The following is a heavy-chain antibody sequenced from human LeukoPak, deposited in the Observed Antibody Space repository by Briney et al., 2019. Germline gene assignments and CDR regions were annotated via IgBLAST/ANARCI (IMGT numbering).Heavy chain of an antibody. J-gene: IGHJ3*02. V-gene: IGHV4-34*01. CDR3: ASLWPYQLSAFDI. CDR2: INHSGST. Sequence: SETLSLTCAVYGGSFSGYYWSWIRQPPGKGLEWIGEINHSGSTNYNPSLKSRVTISVDTSKNQFSLRLSSVTAADTAVYYCASLWPYQLSAFDIWGQGTLVTVSS. D-gene: IGHD2-2*01. CDR1: GGSFSGYY.